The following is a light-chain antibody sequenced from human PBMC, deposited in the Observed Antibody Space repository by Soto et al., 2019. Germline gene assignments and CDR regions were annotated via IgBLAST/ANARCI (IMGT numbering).Light chain of an antibody. CDR1: SSDVGSYNY. J-gene: IGLJ3*02. Sequence: QSVLTQPASVPGSPGQSITISCTGTSSDVGSYNYVSWYQQHPGKAPKLMIYEVSNRPSGVSDRFSGSKSGNTASLTISGLQAEDEADYYCSSYTSTATRVFSGGTKLTVL. V-gene: IGLV2-14*01. CDR3: SSYTSTATRV. CDR2: EVS.